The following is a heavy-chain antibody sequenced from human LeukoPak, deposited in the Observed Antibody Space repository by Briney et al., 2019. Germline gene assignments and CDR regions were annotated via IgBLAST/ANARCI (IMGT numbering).Heavy chain of an antibody. CDR2: INPNSGGT. V-gene: IGHV1-2*02. CDR1: GYTLTELS. CDR3: ARVQYSSSFGGAFDI. Sequence: ASVKVSCKVSGYTLTELSMHWVRQAPGKGLEWMGWINPNSGGTNYAQKFQGRVTMTRDTSISTAYMELSRLRSDDTAVYYCARVQYSSSFGGAFDIWGQGTMVTVSS. D-gene: IGHD6-6*01. J-gene: IGHJ3*02.